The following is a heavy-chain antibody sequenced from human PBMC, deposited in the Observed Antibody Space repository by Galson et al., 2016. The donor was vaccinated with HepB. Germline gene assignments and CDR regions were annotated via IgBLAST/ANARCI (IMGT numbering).Heavy chain of an antibody. Sequence: SVKVSCKASGGTFRTYAIIWVRQAPGQGLEWMGGIIPIFGTAKYAQQFQGRVTIIADKSTSTAYMELSSLRSEDTAVYYCAKGDGLSGAVPGASYFGLGVWGKGTTVIVAS. V-gene: IGHV1-69*06. J-gene: IGHJ6*04. CDR3: AKGDGLSGAVPGASYFGLGV. CDR1: GGTFRTYA. CDR2: IIPIFGTA. D-gene: IGHD6-19*01.